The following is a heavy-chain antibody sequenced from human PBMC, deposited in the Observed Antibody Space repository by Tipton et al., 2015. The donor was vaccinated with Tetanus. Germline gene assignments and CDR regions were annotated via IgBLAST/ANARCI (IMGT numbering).Heavy chain of an antibody. D-gene: IGHD2-2*01. J-gene: IGHJ3*02. CDR3: ASRGYCTNTSCRLPDAFDM. CDR1: GGSISSFY. Sequence: TLSLTCTVSGGSISSFYWTWIRQPPGKGLEWIGYIFDTGSTNYNPSLKSRVTISLDTSKNQISLRLNSVTAADTAVYYCASRGYCTNTSCRLPDAFDMWGQGTIVTVSS. V-gene: IGHV4-59*07. CDR2: IFDTGST.